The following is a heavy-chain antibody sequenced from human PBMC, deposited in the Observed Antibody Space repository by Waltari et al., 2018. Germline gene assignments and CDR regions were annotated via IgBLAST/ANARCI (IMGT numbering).Heavy chain of an antibody. V-gene: IGHV4-4*02. D-gene: IGHD3-22*01. Sequence: QVQLQESGPGLVEPSGTLSLTCAVSGGYTSSHDWWSWVRQPPGKGLEWMAEIHHTGNTNYNPSLKSRVTISVDTSKNQFSLKLASLTAADTAIYYCARNGYYCIDFWGQGTLVTVSS. CDR2: IHHTGNT. J-gene: IGHJ4*02. CDR1: GGYTSSHDW. CDR3: ARNGYYCIDF.